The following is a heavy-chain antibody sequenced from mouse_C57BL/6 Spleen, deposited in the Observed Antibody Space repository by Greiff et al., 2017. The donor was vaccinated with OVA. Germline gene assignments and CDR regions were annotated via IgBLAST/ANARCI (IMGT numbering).Heavy chain of an antibody. D-gene: IGHD1-1*01. V-gene: IGHV14-2*01. J-gene: IGHJ2*01. CDR2: SAPEDGDT. CDR3: ASHYGIGDD. Sequence: EVKLIESGAELVKPGASVKLSCTASGFNIKDYYMHWVKLRTEQGLEWIGRSAPEDGDTKYAPTFQGNATITSDTSSNTAYLQLSSLTSADTAVDYCASHYGIGDDWGQGTTLTFSS. CDR1: GFNIKDYY.